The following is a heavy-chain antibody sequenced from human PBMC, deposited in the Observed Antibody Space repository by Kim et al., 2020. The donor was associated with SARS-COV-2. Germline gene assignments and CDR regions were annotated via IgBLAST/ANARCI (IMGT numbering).Heavy chain of an antibody. CDR1: GGSFSGYY. V-gene: IGHV4-34*01. D-gene: IGHD3-10*01. Sequence: SETLSLTCAVYGGSFSGYYWSWIRQPPGKGLEWIGEINHSGSTNYNPSLKSRVTISVDTSKNQFSLKLGSVTAADTAVYYCARDRTRITMVRGVLDYWGQGTLVTVSS. CDR3: ARDRTRITMVRGVLDY. J-gene: IGHJ4*02. CDR2: INHSGST.